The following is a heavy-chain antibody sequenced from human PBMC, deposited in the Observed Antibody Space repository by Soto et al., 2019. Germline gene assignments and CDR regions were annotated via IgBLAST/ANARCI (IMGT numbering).Heavy chain of an antibody. D-gene: IGHD6-13*01. CDR2: IYYSGTT. CDR1: GGSRSNDISY. Sequence: QVQLQQSGPGLVKPSQTLSLSCTVSGGSRSNDISYWSWIRQHPGKGLEWIGYIYYSGTTYYNPSLKSRVTLLVETTKNQLSLKVTSVSVADTAVYYCARGRRAAGPFDTWGQGTLVTVSS. CDR3: ARGRRAAGPFDT. V-gene: IGHV4-31*03. J-gene: IGHJ4*02.